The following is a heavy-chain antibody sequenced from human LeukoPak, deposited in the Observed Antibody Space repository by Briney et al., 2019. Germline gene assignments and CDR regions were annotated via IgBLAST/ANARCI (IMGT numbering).Heavy chain of an antibody. Sequence: ASVKVSCKASGYTFTGYYMHWVRQAPGQGLEWMGWINPNCGGTNYAQKFQGRVTMTRDTSISTAYMELSRLRSDDTAVYYCARADRAVAGHDPWGQGTLVTVSS. CDR3: ARADRAVAGHDP. CDR2: INPNCGGT. CDR1: GYTFTGYY. J-gene: IGHJ5*02. V-gene: IGHV1-2*02. D-gene: IGHD6-19*01.